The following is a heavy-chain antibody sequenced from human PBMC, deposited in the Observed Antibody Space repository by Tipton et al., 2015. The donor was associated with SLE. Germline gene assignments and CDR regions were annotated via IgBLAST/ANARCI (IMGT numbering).Heavy chain of an antibody. CDR3: ARGHDFWSAPLDY. J-gene: IGHJ4*02. CDR1: GGSISGSSYY. CDR2: MYYSGST. V-gene: IGHV4-61*05. D-gene: IGHD3-3*01. Sequence: TLSLTCTVSGGSISGSSYYWGWIRQPPGKGLEWIGYMYYSGSTNYNPSLKSRVTISVDRSKNQFSLKLSSVTAADTAVYYCARGHDFWSAPLDYWGQGTLVTVSS.